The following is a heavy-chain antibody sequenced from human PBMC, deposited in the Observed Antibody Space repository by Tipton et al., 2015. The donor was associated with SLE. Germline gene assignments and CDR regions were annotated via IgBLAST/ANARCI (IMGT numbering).Heavy chain of an antibody. D-gene: IGHD3-3*01. CDR1: GGSISSSRYY. CDR3: ARHTYDLATPFDY. J-gene: IGHJ4*02. V-gene: IGHV4-39*07. CDR2: LYYRGNT. Sequence: LRLSCTVSGGSISSSRYYWAWIRQSPGKGLEWIGSLYYRGNTYYNPSLKSRVTISVDTSKDQFSLTLTSVTAADTAVYHCARHTYDLATPFDYWGQGTLVTVSS.